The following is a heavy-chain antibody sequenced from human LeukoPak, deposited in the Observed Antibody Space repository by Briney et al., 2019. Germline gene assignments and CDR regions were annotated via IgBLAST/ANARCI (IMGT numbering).Heavy chain of an antibody. V-gene: IGHV3-48*01. D-gene: IGHD3-10*01. CDR2: ISSASNTI. J-gene: IGHJ5*02. CDR1: GFTFSRYS. Sequence: PGESLRLSCAASGFTFSRYSMNWVRQAPGKGLEWISYISSASNTIYYADSVKGRFTISRDNAKNSVYLQMNSLRAEDTAMYYCARDGWFGDYNWFDPWGQGTLVTVSS. CDR3: ARDGWFGDYNWFDP.